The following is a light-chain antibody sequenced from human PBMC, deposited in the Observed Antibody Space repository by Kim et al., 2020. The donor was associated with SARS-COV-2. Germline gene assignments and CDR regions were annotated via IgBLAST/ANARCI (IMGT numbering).Light chain of an antibody. CDR1: QSISSY. CDR3: QQSYSTPRT. Sequence: ASVGDRVTITCRASQSISSYLNWYQQKPGKAPKLLIYAASSLQSGVPSRFSGSGSGTDFTLTISSLQPEDFATYYCQQSYSTPRTFGQGTKLEI. V-gene: IGKV1-39*01. CDR2: AAS. J-gene: IGKJ2*01.